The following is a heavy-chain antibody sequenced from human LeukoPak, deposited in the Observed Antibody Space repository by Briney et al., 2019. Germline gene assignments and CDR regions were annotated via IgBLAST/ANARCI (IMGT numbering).Heavy chain of an antibody. CDR3: ARDRGGEQWLVLWDY. CDR2: INPNSGGT. Sequence: ASVKVSCKASGYTFTGYYMHWVRQAPGQGLEWMGWINPNSGGTNYAQKFQGRVTMTTDTSTSTAYMELRSLRSDDTAVYYCARDRGGEQWLVLWDYWGQGNLVTVSS. V-gene: IGHV1-2*02. J-gene: IGHJ4*02. CDR1: GYTFTGYY. D-gene: IGHD6-19*01.